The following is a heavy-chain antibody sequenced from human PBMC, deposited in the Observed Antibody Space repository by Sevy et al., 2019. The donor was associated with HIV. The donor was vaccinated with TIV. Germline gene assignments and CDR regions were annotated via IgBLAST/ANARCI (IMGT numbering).Heavy chain of an antibody. CDR2: IKQDGSEK. CDR3: ARDPRMYGDYLLAYFDS. D-gene: IGHD2-8*01. V-gene: IGHV3-7*01. J-gene: IGHJ4*02. CDR1: GFTFSSYW. Sequence: GGSLRLSCAASGFTFSSYWMSWVRQAPGKGLEWVANIKQDGSEKYYVDSVKGRFTISRDNAKNSLYLQMDSLRAEDTAVYYCARDPRMYGDYLLAYFDSWGQGTLVTVSS.